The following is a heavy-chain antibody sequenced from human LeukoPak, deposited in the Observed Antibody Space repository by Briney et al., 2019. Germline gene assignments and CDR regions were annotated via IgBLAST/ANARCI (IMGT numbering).Heavy chain of an antibody. CDR2: IRYDGTNK. CDR3: ARVDYGDD. Sequence: PGRSLRLSCTASGFTFSSYAMHWVRQAPGKGLEWVAAIRYDGTNKYYADSVKGRFTISRDNSKNTLYLQMNSLRAEDTAVYYCARVDYGDDWGQGTLVTVSS. CDR1: GFTFSSYA. V-gene: IGHV3-30*14. J-gene: IGHJ4*02.